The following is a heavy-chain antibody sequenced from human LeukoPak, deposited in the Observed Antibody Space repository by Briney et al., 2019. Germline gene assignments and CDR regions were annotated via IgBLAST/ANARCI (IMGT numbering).Heavy chain of an antibody. J-gene: IGHJ4*02. Sequence: ASVKVSCKASGYTFTGYYMHWVRQAPGQGLEWMGWINPNSGGANYAQKFQGRVTMTRDTSISTAYMELSRLRSDDTAVYYCAREKVDDFGDYVYDYWGQGTLVTVSS. CDR1: GYTFTGYY. D-gene: IGHD4-17*01. CDR2: INPNSGGA. V-gene: IGHV1-2*02. CDR3: AREKVDDFGDYVYDY.